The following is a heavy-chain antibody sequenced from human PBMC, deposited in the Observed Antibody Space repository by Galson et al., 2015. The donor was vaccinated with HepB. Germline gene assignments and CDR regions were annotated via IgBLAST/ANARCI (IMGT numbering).Heavy chain of an antibody. CDR1: GFTFSSYG. V-gene: IGHV3-30*18. J-gene: IGHJ4*02. Sequence: LRLSCAASGFTFSSYGMHWVRQAPGKGLEWVAVISYDGSNKYYADSVKGRFTISRDNSKNTLYLQMNSLRAEDTAVYYCANIAVATRDYWGQGTLVTVSS. CDR3: ANIAVATRDY. D-gene: IGHD6-19*01. CDR2: ISYDGSNK.